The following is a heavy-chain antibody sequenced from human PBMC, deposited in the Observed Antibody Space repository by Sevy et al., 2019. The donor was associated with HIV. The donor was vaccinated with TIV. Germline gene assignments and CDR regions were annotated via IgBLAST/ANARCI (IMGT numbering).Heavy chain of an antibody. CDR2: ISSSGSTI. CDR3: ARGGLYSSGWYSYYYYGMDV. CDR1: GFTFSSYE. J-gene: IGHJ6*02. V-gene: IGHV3-48*03. Sequence: GGSLRLSCAASGFTFSSYEMNWVRQAPGKGLEWVSYISSSGSTIYYADSVKGQFTISRDNAKNSLYLQMNSLRAEDTAVYYCARGGLYSSGWYSYYYYGMDVWGQGTTVTVSS. D-gene: IGHD6-19*01.